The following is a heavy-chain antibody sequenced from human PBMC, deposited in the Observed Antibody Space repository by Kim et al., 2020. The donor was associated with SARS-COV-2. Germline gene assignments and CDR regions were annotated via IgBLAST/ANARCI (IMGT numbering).Heavy chain of an antibody. J-gene: IGHJ6*02. CDR3: ARDQSGGYSSSPYGMDV. Sequence: GGSLRLSCAASGFTFSDYYMSWIRQAPGKGLEWVSYISSSGSTIYYADSVKGRFTISRDNAKNSLYLQMNSLRAEDTAVYYCARDQSGGYSSSPYGMDVWGQGTTVTVSS. CDR1: GFTFSDYY. V-gene: IGHV3-11*01. CDR2: ISSSGSTI. D-gene: IGHD6-13*01.